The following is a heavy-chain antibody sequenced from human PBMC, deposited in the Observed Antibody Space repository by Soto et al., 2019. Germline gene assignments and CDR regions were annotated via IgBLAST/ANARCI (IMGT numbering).Heavy chain of an antibody. CDR3: ARGAISIIDY. J-gene: IGHJ4*02. Sequence: ASVKVSCRASGYTFTSYYIHWVRQAPGQGPEWTGIINPSAPSKRYQQKFKGRVTMNREQSKSTLQMEISSIRPDEPALYHCARGAISIIDYWGRGTLVTVSS. CDR1: GYTFTSYY. V-gene: IGHV1-46*01. CDR2: INPSAPSK. D-gene: IGHD2-21*01.